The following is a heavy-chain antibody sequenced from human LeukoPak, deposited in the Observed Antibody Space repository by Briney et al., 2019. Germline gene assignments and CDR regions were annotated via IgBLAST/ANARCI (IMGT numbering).Heavy chain of an antibody. D-gene: IGHD2-15*01. CDR2: INSNSGGT. Sequence: GASVKVSCTASGDTFSSYYIHWVRQAPGQGLEWMGCINSNSGGTRSVQKFQGRVTLTRDTSISTAYMELSTLTSDDTAVYYCARENCSGGRCYFALEIWGQGTMFTVSS. J-gene: IGHJ3*02. CDR1: GDTFSSYY. CDR3: ARENCSGGRCYFALEI. V-gene: IGHV1-2*02.